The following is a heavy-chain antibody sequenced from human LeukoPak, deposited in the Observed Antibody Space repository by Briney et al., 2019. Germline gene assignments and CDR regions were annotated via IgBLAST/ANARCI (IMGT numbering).Heavy chain of an antibody. CDR3: ARGLGITMVRQPSGGWFDP. J-gene: IGHJ5*02. CDR2: ISAYNGNT. CDR1: GYTFPSYG. D-gene: IGHD3-10*01. V-gene: IGHV1-18*01. Sequence: ASVKVPCKASGYTFPSYGISWVRQAPGQGLEWMGWISAYNGNTNYAQKFQGRVTMTTDTSTSTAYMELRSLRSDDTAVYYCARGLGITMVRQPSGGWFDPWGLGTLVTVSS.